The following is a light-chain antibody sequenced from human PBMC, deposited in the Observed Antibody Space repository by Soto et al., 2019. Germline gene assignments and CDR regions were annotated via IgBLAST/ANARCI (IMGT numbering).Light chain of an antibody. V-gene: IGLV1-40*01. CDR2: DNT. CDR3: QSYDSNLSLV. CDR1: SSNIGAGYG. Sequence: QSVLTQPPSVSGAPGQTVTISCTGSSSNIGAGYGVNWYQQLPGTAPKLLIYDNTNRPSGVPDRFSGSRSGSSASLAITGLQAEDEAEYHCQSYDSNLSLVFGGGTKLTVL. J-gene: IGLJ2*01.